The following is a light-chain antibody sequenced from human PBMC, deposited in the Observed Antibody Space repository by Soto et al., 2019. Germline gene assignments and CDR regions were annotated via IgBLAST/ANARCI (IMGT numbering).Light chain of an antibody. CDR1: NSNIGTYYV. CDR2: EGD. CDR3: CSYAGSGIFVI. J-gene: IGLJ2*01. V-gene: IGLV2-23*03. Sequence: QSVLTQPASVSGSLGQSITISCTGTNSNIGTYYVVSWYQQHPGKAPKLMIYEGDKRPSGVSDRFSGSKSGHTASLTISGLQAEDEADYYCCSYAGSGIFVIFGGGTKLTVL.